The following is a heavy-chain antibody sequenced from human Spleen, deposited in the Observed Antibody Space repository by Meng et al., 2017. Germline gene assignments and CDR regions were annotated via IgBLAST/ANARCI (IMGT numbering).Heavy chain of an antibody. Sequence: GESLKISCAASGFTLSSYAMHWVRQAPGKGPEWVAVISYDGSNKYYGDSVKGRFTISRDNSKTTLYLRMTGLRAEDTALYYCAAQRFYYHSSGYYYFDYWGQGTLVTVSS. CDR1: GFTLSSYA. J-gene: IGHJ4*02. CDR2: ISYDGSNK. CDR3: AAQRFYYHSSGYYYFDY. D-gene: IGHD3-22*01. V-gene: IGHV3-30*07.